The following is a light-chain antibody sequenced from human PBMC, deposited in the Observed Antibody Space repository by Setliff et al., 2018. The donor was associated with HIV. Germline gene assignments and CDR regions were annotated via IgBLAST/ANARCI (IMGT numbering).Light chain of an antibody. J-gene: IGLJ1*01. CDR3: CSYTSSSTRL. V-gene: IGLV2-14*03. Sequence: ALTQPASVSGSPGQSITISCTGTSNDIGGYSYVSWYQQYPGKAPKMMIYDVSKRPSGVSNRFSASKAGNMASLTISGLQPEDEADYYCCSYTSSSTRLFGTGAKVTVL. CDR1: SNDIGGYSY. CDR2: DVS.